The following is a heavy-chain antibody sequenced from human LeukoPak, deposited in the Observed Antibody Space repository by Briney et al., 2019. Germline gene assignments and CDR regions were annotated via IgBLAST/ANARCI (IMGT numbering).Heavy chain of an antibody. V-gene: IGHV3-30*02. D-gene: IGHD5-24*01. CDR2: IRYDGSNK. CDR1: GFTFSGYG. CDR3: ANIET. Sequence: TGGSLRLSCAASGFTFSGYGMHWVRQAPGKGLEWVAFIRYDGSNKHYADSVKGRFTISRDNSKNTLHLQMNSLRAEDTAVYYCANIETWGQGTLVTVSS. J-gene: IGHJ5*02.